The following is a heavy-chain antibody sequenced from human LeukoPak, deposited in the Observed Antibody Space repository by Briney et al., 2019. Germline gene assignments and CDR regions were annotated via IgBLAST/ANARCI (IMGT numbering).Heavy chain of an antibody. Sequence: SQTLSLTCTVSGGSISSGDYCWSWLRQPPGKGLEWIGYIYYSGSTYYNPSLKSRVTISVDTSKNQFSLKLSSVTAADTAVYYCARAVTDYYFDYWGQGTLVTVSS. CDR3: ARAVTDYYFDY. V-gene: IGHV4-30-4*01. J-gene: IGHJ4*02. CDR1: GGSISSGDYC. CDR2: IYYSGST. D-gene: IGHD4-23*01.